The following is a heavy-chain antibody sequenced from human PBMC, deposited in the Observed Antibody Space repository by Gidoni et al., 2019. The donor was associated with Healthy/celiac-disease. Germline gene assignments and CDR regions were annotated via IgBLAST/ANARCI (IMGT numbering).Heavy chain of an antibody. J-gene: IGHJ6*02. V-gene: IGHV5-51*01. D-gene: IGHD1-26*01. CDR3: ARHQNSGSHQSMDV. CDR2: IYPGDSDT. CDR1: GYRFTRYW. Sequence: ELQLVQSGAEVRKTGESLQVSSSGSGYRFTRYWIGWVRQMPGKGLEWMGIIYPGDSDTRYSPSFQGQVTISADKSISTAYLQWSSLKAADTAMYYCARHQNSGSHQSMDVWGQGTTVTVSS.